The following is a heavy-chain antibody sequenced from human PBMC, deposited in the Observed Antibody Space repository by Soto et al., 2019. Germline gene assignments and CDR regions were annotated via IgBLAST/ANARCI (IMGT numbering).Heavy chain of an antibody. CDR3: AHRLGSIATSGTLDY. CDR2: IYWDDDK. Sequence: QITLKESGPTLVKPTQTLTLTCTFSGFSLSTSGVGVGWIRQPPGKALEWLALIYWDDDKRYSPSLKSRLTSTKDTSKNQVVLTMTDMDPVDTATYYCAHRLGSIATSGTLDYWGQGTLVTVSS. V-gene: IGHV2-5*02. CDR1: GFSLSTSGVG. J-gene: IGHJ4*02. D-gene: IGHD6-13*01.